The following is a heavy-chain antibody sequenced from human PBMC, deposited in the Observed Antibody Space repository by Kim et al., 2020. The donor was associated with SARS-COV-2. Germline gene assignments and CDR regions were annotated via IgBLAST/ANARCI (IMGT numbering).Heavy chain of an antibody. D-gene: IGHD3-10*01. CDR1: GYTFTSYA. CDR2: INTNTGNP. J-gene: IGHJ4*02. V-gene: IGHV7-4-1*02. Sequence: ASVKVSCKASGYTFTSYAMNWVRQAPGQGLEWMGWINTNTGNPTYAQGFTGRFVFSLDTSVSTAYLQISSLKAEDTAVYYCARAGVLLWFGEPHLGHYWGQGTLVTVSS. CDR3: ARAGVLLWFGEPHLGHY.